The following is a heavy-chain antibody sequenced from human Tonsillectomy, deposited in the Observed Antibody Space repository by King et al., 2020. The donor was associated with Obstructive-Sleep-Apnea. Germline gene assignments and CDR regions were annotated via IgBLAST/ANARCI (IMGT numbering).Heavy chain of an antibody. CDR3: ARERPSGKWAGLWGAFDI. J-gene: IGHJ3*02. Sequence: VQLVESGGGVVQPGRSLRLSCAASGFTFSSYAMHWVRQAPGKGLEWVAVISYDGSNKYYADSVKGRFTISRDNSKNTLYLQMNSLRAEDTAVYYCARERPSGKWAGLWGAFDIWGQGTMVTVSS. CDR1: GFTFSSYA. D-gene: IGHD1-26*01. CDR2: ISYDGSNK. V-gene: IGHV3-30-3*01.